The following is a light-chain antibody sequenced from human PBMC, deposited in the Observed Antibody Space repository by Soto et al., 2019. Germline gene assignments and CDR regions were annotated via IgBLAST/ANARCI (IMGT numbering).Light chain of an antibody. Sequence: IVLTQSPATLSVSPGERATLSCRASQSVSSLLAWYQQKPRQAPRLLIYDTSTRATGIPARFSGSGSGTDFTLTISSLQSEDFAVYYCQQYNNPLTFGGGTKVDIK. V-gene: IGKV3-15*01. CDR3: QQYNNPLT. J-gene: IGKJ4*01. CDR2: DTS. CDR1: QSVSSL.